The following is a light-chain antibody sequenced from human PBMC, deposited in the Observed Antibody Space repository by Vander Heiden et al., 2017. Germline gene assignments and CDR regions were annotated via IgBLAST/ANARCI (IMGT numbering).Light chain of an antibody. CDR1: STDFGDYNY. CDR3: ASYTTTNTV. CDR2: DVI. V-gene: IGLV2-14*03. Sequence: MTQPASVSGSPGQSITFSCSAPSTDFGDYNYVSWYQQHPGKAPKLLFYDVINRASGISNRFAASKSGNTASLTISGLQAEDEGDYYCASYTTTNTVFGGGTTLTVL. J-gene: IGLJ2*01.